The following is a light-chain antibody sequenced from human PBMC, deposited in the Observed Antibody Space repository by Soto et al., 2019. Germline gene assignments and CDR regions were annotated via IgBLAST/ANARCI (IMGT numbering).Light chain of an antibody. V-gene: IGKV3-20*01. CDR3: QQYGSSPLT. CDR1: QSVSSSY. Sequence: NGLTRSPGTLSLSPGERVTLSCRASQSVSSSYLAWYQQKPGQAPRLLIYGASSRATGIPDRFSGSGSGTDFTLTISRLEHEDLAVYYCQQYGSSPLTFGGGTKADI. CDR2: GAS. J-gene: IGKJ4*01.